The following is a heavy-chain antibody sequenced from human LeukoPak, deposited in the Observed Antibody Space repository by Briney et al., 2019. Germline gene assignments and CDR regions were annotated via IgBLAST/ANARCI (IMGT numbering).Heavy chain of an antibody. Sequence: GGSLRLTCPGYGFTYRSYWMHWVGQAAAKGLVWVSLIKSDGSTNYADSVKGRFTISRDNAKSTVSLQMNSLRAEDTGVYYCARAPSEIGGYYPEYFRHWGQGTLVTVSS. CDR3: ARAPSEIGGYYPEYFRH. J-gene: IGHJ1*01. CDR1: GFTYRSYW. V-gene: IGHV3-74*01. D-gene: IGHD3-22*01. CDR2: IKSDGST.